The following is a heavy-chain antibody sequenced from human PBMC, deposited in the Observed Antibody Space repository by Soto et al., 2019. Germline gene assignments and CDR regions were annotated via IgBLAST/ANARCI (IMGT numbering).Heavy chain of an antibody. CDR3: ARAHSGSYYSVFNY. CDR2: IYRSGTT. D-gene: IGHD1-26*01. V-gene: IGHV4-38-2*01. J-gene: IGHJ4*02. Sequence: SETLSLTCVVSNFSISSGYYWGWIRQSPGKGLEWIASIYRSGTTSYNPSLKSRVTISVDPSKNQFSLMLTAVTAADTAVYYCARAHSGSYYSVFNYWGRGSLVTVSS. CDR1: NFSISSGYY.